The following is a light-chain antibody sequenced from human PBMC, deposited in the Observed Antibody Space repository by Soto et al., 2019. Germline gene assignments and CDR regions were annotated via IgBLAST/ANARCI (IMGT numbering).Light chain of an antibody. CDR2: EVS. V-gene: IGLV2-14*01. J-gene: IGLJ1*01. CDR3: SSYTGSSTLV. CDR1: SSDIGVYNY. Sequence: QSVLTQTASVSGSPGQSITVSCTGTSSDIGVYNYVSWYQHHPGKAPKLVIYEVSDRPSGVSNRFSASKSGNTASLTISGLQAEDEADYYCSSYTGSSTLVFVTGTKLTVL.